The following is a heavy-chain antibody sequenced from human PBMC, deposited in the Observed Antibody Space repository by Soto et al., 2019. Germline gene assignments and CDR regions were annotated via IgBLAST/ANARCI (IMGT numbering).Heavy chain of an antibody. CDR3: ARLSYYDSSPFDY. CDR2: IYPGDSDT. V-gene: IGHV5-51*01. D-gene: IGHD3-22*01. J-gene: IGHJ4*02. Sequence: RESLKISCKGSGYNFANYWLAWVRQMPGKGLDWLGIIYPGDSDTRYSPSFEGQVTISADKSISTAYLQWSSLKASDTALYYCARLSYYDSSPFDYWGPGTLVTV. CDR1: GYNFANYW.